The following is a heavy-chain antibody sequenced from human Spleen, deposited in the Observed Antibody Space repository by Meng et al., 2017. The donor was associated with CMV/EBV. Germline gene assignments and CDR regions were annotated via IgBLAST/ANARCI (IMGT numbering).Heavy chain of an antibody. J-gene: IGHJ1*01. CDR3: AKTARIPTD. V-gene: IGHV4-59*01. Sequence: SETLSLTCIVSGGSITTYYWSWIRQSPVKGLESIGYIHYSGDTNYNPSLKSRATVSLDTSKNQFSLRLTSVTAADTAVYYCAKTARIPTDWGQGTLVTVSS. CDR1: GGSITTYY. D-gene: IGHD1-14*01. CDR2: IHYSGDT.